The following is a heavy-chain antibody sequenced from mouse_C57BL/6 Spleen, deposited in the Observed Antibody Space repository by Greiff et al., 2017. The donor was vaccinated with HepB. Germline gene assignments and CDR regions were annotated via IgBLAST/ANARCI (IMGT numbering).Heavy chain of an antibody. J-gene: IGHJ4*01. CDR1: GFSFNTYA. D-gene: IGHD1-1*02. CDR3: VRHGDYGSRGDYAMDY. Sequence: EVQVVESGGGLVQPKGSLKLSCAASGFSFNTYAMNWVRQAPGKGLEWVARIRSKSNNYATYYADSVKDRFTISRDDSESMLYLQMNNLKTEDTAMYYCVRHGDYGSRGDYAMDYWGQGTSVTVSS. CDR2: IRSKSNNYAT. V-gene: IGHV10-1*01.